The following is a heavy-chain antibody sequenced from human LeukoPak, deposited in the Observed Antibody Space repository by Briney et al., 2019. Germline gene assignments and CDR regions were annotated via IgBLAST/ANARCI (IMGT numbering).Heavy chain of an antibody. V-gene: IGHV1-18*01. CDR1: GYTFTSYG. Sequence: ASVKVSCKASGYTFTSYGISWVRQAPGQGLEWMGWISAYNGNTNYAQKLQGRVTMTTDTSTSTAYMELRSLRSDGTAVYYCGRAHYYGSGSYFAFDIWGQGTMVTVSS. CDR2: ISAYNGNT. J-gene: IGHJ3*02. CDR3: GRAHYYGSGSYFAFDI. D-gene: IGHD3-10*01.